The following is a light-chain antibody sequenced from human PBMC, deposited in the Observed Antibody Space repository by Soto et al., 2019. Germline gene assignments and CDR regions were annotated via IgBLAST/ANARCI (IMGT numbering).Light chain of an antibody. CDR1: QSLSRF. V-gene: IGKV3-11*01. J-gene: IGKJ4*01. CDR3: QQRTNWLT. Sequence: EIVLTQSPATLSLSPGERATLSCRASQSLSRFLAWYQQKPGQAPRPLIYDASNRATGVPARFSGSGSGTDFTLTISSLEPEDFAVYYCQQRTNWLTFGGGTKVDIK. CDR2: DAS.